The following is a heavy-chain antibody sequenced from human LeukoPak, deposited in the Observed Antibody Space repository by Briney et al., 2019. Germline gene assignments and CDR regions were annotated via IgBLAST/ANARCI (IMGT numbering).Heavy chain of an antibody. Sequence: SQTLSLTCAISGDSVSSNSAAWNWIRQSPSRGLEWLGRTYYRSKWCNDYAVSVKSRITINPDTSKNQFSLQLNSVTPEDTAVYYCARAATLDDSSGYFPTSNFDYWGQGTLVTVSS. D-gene: IGHD3-22*01. V-gene: IGHV6-1*01. CDR2: TYYRSKWCN. CDR1: GDSVSSNSAA. CDR3: ARAATLDDSSGYFPTSNFDY. J-gene: IGHJ4*02.